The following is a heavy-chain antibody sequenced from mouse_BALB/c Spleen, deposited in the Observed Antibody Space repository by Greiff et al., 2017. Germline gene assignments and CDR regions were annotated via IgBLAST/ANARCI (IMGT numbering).Heavy chain of an antibody. V-gene: IGHV14-4*02. CDR3: TIYYGNYLYAMDY. CDR1: GFNIKDYY. J-gene: IGHJ4*01. D-gene: IGHD2-1*01. CDR2: IDPENGDT. Sequence: EVKLMESGAELVRSGASVKLSCTASGFNIKDYYMHWVKQRPEQGLEWIGWIDPENGDTEYAPKFQGKATMTADTSSNTAYLQLSSLTSEDTAVYYCTIYYGNYLYAMDYWGQGTSVTVSS.